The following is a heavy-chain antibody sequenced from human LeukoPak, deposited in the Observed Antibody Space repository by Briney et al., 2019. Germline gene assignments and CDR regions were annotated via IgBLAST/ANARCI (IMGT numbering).Heavy chain of an antibody. J-gene: IGHJ4*02. CDR1: GGSISSYY. V-gene: IGHV4-4*09. CDR3: ARHRGIAAAGSPFDY. CDR2: IYTSGST. D-gene: IGHD6-13*01. Sequence: SETLSLTCTVSGGSISSYYWSWIRQPPGKGLEWIGYIYTSGSTNYNPSLKSRVTISVDTSKNQFSLKLSPVTAADTAVYYCARHRGIAAAGSPFDYWGQGTLVTVSS.